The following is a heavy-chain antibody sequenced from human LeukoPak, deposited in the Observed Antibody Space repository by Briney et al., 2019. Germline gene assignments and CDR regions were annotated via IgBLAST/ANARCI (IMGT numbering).Heavy chain of an antibody. J-gene: IGHJ4*02. CDR1: GFTFSSYA. CDR2: ISYDGSNK. Sequence: GGFLRLSCAASGFTFSSYAMHWVRQAPGKGLEWVAVISYDGSNKYYADSVKGRSTISRDNSKNTLYLQMNSLRPEDTAVYYCAKVLSKGGGYYLTDYWGQGTLVTVSS. V-gene: IGHV3-30-3*01. D-gene: IGHD3-22*01. CDR3: AKVLSKGGGYYLTDY.